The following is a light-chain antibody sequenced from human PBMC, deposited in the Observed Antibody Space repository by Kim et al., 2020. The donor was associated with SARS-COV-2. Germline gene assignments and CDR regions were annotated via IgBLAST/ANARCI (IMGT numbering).Light chain of an antibody. CDR1: SLRSYY. CDR3: SSRGSNSNHWV. J-gene: IGLJ3*02. V-gene: IGLV3-19*01. CDR2: GRN. Sequence: ALGQTVRITCQAGSLRSYYASWYQQKPGQAPVLIFYGRNNRPCRIPYQFSGSYSGKTASLTITAAQAEDEADYYCSSRGSNSNHWVFGGGTKLTVL.